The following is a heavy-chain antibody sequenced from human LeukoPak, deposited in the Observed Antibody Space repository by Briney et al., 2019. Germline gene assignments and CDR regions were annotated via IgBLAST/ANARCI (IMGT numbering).Heavy chain of an antibody. D-gene: IGHD2-8*01. V-gene: IGHV1-2*02. CDR3: ARGGLCIVLKVYANYY. CDR2: INPNSGGT. Sequence: GSVKVSCKASGYTFTGYNMHWVRQAPGQGLEWMGWINPNSGGTNYAQKVQGRVTMTRDTSISTPYMKLSRLRSDDTSVCYCARGGLCIVLKVYANYYWGKGTLVTDSS. J-gene: IGHJ4*02. CDR1: GYTFTGYN.